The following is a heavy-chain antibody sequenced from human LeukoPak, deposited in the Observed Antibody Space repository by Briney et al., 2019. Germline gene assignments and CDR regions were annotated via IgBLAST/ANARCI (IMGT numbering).Heavy chain of an antibody. CDR1: GGSFSGYY. CDR3: ARKLERRRPFDY. D-gene: IGHD1-1*01. J-gene: IGHJ4*02. CDR2: INHSGST. Sequence: SETLSLTCAVYGGSFSGYYWSWLRQPPGKGLDWIGEINHSGSTNYNPSLKSRVTISVDTSKNQFSLMLSSVTAADTAVYYCARKLERRRPFDYWGQGTLVTVSS. V-gene: IGHV4-34*01.